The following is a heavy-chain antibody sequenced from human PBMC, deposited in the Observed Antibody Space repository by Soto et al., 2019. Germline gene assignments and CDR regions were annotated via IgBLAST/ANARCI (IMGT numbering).Heavy chain of an antibody. CDR3: ARAPLRLKDIVVVQLYAFDI. J-gene: IGHJ3*02. Sequence: VASVKVSCKASGGTFSSYAISWVRQAPGQGLEWMGGIISIFGTANYAQKFQGRVTITADESTSTAYMELSSLRSEDTAVYYCARAPLRLKDIVVVQLYAFDIWGQGTMVTVSS. V-gene: IGHV1-69*13. CDR2: IISIFGTA. CDR1: GGTFSSYA. D-gene: IGHD2-2*01.